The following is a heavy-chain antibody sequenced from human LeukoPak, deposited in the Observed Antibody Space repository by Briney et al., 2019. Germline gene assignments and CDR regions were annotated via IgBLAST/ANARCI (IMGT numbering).Heavy chain of an antibody. CDR3: ARTGRYSGSYST. J-gene: IGHJ5*02. CDR2: IYTSGST. Sequence: SETLSLTCTVFGASFNSDDQYWNWIRQSPGKGLEWIGYIYTSGSTNYNPSLKSRVTISVDTSKNQFSLKLSSVTAADTAVYYCARTGRYSGSYSTWGQGTLVTVSS. V-gene: IGHV4-61*08. D-gene: IGHD1-26*01. CDR1: GASFNSDDQY.